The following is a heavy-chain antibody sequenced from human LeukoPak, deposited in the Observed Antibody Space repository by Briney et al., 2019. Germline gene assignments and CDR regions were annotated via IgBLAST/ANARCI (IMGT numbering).Heavy chain of an antibody. CDR1: GFTFNEYG. V-gene: IGHV3-20*04. Sequence: GGSRRLSCAAAGFTFNEYGMSCVRQAPGQGPEWVSGITWNGGSTEYAASVEGRFTISRDHAKNSLYLRMNSLRDEDTALYYCARGGGSIRHSYYYYVDVWGKGTTVTVSS. CDR2: ITWNGGST. J-gene: IGHJ6*03. D-gene: IGHD2-15*01. CDR3: ARGGGSIRHSYYYYVDV.